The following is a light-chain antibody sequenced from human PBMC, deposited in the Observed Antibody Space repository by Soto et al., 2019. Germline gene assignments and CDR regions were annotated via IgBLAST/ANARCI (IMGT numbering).Light chain of an antibody. V-gene: IGLV2-14*03. CDR3: ISYTDRQSYL. Sequence: QSALTQPASVSGSPGQSITISCSVTSSDIGSYDHVAWYQQFPGKSPKLIIYAVSDRPSGVSDHFSGSKSGISASLTISGLQTEDEADYYCISYTDRQSYLFGTGTKVTVL. CDR2: AVS. J-gene: IGLJ1*01. CDR1: SSDIGSYDH.